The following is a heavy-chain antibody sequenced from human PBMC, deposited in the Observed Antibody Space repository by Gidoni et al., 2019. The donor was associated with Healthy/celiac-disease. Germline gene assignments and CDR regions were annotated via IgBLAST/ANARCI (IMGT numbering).Heavy chain of an antibody. V-gene: IGHV4-31*03. CDR3: ARSQGASPVDIVVVPAAETPWYFDL. J-gene: IGHJ2*01. Sequence: QVQLQESGPGLVKPSQTLSLTFPVPVGSLRSCGYYWSWIRQHPGKGLEWIGYIYYSGSTYYNPSLKSRVTISVDTSKNQFSLKLSSVTAADTAVYYCARSQGASPVDIVVVPAAETPWYFDLWGRGTLVTVSS. D-gene: IGHD2-2*01. CDR2: IYYSGST. CDR1: VGSLRSCGYY.